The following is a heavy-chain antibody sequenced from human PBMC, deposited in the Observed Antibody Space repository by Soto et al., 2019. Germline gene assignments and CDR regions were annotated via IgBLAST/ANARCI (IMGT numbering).Heavy chain of an antibody. J-gene: IGHJ4*02. D-gene: IGHD2-15*01. CDR2: IKQDGSEK. Sequence: EVQLVESGGGLVQPGGSLRLSCAASGFTFSSYWMSWVRQAPGKGLEWVANIKQDGSEKYYVDSVKGRFTISRDNAKNSLYLQMNSLRAEDTAVYYCARVDSCGGSCYGIDYWGQGTLVTVSS. V-gene: IGHV3-7*01. CDR1: GFTFSSYW. CDR3: ARVDSCGGSCYGIDY.